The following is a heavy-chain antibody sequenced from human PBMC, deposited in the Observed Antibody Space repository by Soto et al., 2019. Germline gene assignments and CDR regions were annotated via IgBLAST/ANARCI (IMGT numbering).Heavy chain of an antibody. Sequence: QVQLVESGGGVVQPGRSLRLSCAASRFTFSSYAMHWVRQAPGKGLEWVAVISYDGRQKHYVDSVKGRFTISRDESDNTLYLQMSSLRPEDTAVYYCAKDGYFDTYYFDHWGQGTLVTVSS. CDR1: RFTFSSYA. CDR2: ISYDGRQK. J-gene: IGHJ4*02. V-gene: IGHV3-30*04. CDR3: AKDGYFDTYYFDH. D-gene: IGHD3-22*01.